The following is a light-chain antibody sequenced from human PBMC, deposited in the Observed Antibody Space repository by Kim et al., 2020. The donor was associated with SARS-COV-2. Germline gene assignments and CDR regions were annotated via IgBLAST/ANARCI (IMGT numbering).Light chain of an antibody. Sequence: ASVKLTCTLSSGHSSYAIAWHQQQPEKGPRYLMKLNSDGSHSKGDGIPYRFSGSSSGAERYLTISSLQSEDEADYYCQTWGTGTLVFGGGTQLTVL. CDR1: SGHSSYA. CDR3: QTWGTGTLV. V-gene: IGLV4-69*01. J-gene: IGLJ3*02. CDR2: LNSDGSH.